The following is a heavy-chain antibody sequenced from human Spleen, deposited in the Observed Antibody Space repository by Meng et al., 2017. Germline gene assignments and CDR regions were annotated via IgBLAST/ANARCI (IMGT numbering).Heavy chain of an antibody. Sequence: QVALPEVGPGLVKASGTLSLTCAVSGDSISSRDWWSWVRQPTGKGLEWIGAISQGSGRTNYNPSLKSRVTISLDKSKNQFSLNVNSATAADTAVYYCVSNEGYSFGAWGQGTLVTVSS. CDR3: VSNEGYSFGA. V-gene: IGHV4-4*02. CDR2: ISQGSGRT. CDR1: GDSISSRDW. J-gene: IGHJ5*02. D-gene: IGHD2-21*01.